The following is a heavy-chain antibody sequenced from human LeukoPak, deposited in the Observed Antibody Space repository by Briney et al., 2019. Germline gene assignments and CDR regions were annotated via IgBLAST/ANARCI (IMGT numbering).Heavy chain of an antibody. D-gene: IGHD4-17*01. CDR2: IRSKTDGGAT. Sequence: GGSLRLSCAASGFTFDNAWMSWVRQAPGKGLEWVGLIRSKTDGGATDYAAPVEGRFTISRDDSKKTLYLQMNTLKTEDTALYYCTRDYGSSFYFWGQGTLVTVSS. V-gene: IGHV3-15*01. J-gene: IGHJ4*02. CDR3: TRDYGSSFYF. CDR1: GFTFDNAW.